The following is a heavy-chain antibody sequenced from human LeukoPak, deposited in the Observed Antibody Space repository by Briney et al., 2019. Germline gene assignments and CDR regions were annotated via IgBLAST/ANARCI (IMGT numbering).Heavy chain of an antibody. D-gene: IGHD2-15*01. J-gene: IGHJ4*02. Sequence: GGSLRLSCAASGFTFSHYSMNWVRQAPGKGLEWVSYITSSSTVYYAGSVEGRFTISRDNAKNSLSLQMNSLRAEDTAVYYCARDYCSGPKCYFIDYWGQGALVTVSS. CDR1: GFTFSHYS. V-gene: IGHV3-48*04. CDR3: ARDYCSGPKCYFIDY. CDR2: ITSSSTV.